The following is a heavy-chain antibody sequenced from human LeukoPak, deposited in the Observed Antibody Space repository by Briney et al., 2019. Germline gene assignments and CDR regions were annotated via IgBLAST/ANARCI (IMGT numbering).Heavy chain of an antibody. CDR2: ISYDGSNK. CDR1: GFTFSSYA. Sequence: GGSLRLSCAASGFTFSSYAMHWVRQAPGKGLEWVAVISYDGSNKYYAASVTGRFTISRDNSKNTLYLQMNSLRAEDTAVYYCARDCLGEGCRVDYCMDVWGKGTTVTVSS. D-gene: IGHD2-15*01. V-gene: IGHV3-30*04. J-gene: IGHJ6*03. CDR3: ARDCLGEGCRVDYCMDV.